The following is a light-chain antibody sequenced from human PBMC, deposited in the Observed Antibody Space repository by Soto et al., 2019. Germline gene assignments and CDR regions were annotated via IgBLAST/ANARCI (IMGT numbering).Light chain of an antibody. CDR3: QQSYSMPYA. J-gene: IGKJ2*01. CDR1: QTTNNY. CDR2: AAS. V-gene: IGKV1-39*01. Sequence: DIQMTQSPSSLSASVGSRAPITCRARQTTNNYLNWYQLKPGKAPKLLIYAASTLQTGVPSRFTGSGSGTDFTLTIISLQPEDYATYFCQQSYSMPYAFGPGTKVDNK.